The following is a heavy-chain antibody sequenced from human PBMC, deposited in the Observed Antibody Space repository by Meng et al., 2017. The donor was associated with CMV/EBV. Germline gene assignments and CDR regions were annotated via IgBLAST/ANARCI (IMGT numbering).Heavy chain of an antibody. CDR2: ISWKGGSV. V-gene: IGHV3-9*01. J-gene: IGHJ4*02. CDR3: AREGYCSGGSCNSDY. D-gene: IGHD2-15*01. CDR1: GFTFDDYA. Sequence: SCAASGFTFDDYAMHWVRQAPGKGLEWVSGISWKGGSVGYADSVKGRFTVSRDNAKNSLYLQMNSLRAEDTAVYYCAREGYCSGGSCNSDYWGQGTLVTVSS.